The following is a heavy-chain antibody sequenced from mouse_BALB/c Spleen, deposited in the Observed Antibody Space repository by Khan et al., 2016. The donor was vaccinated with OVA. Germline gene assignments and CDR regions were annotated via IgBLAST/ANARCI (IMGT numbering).Heavy chain of an antibody. D-gene: IGHD1-3*01. Sequence: VQLQQSGPGLVAPSQSLSITCTVPGFSLTSYGVHWVRQPPGKGLEWLGVIWAGGSTNYNPALMSRLSISIDNSKSQVFLKMNSLQTDDTAMYYGARLEDIWGQGTTLTGSS. CDR2: IWAGGST. CDR1: GFSLTSYG. J-gene: IGHJ2*01. CDR3: ARLEDI. V-gene: IGHV2-9*02.